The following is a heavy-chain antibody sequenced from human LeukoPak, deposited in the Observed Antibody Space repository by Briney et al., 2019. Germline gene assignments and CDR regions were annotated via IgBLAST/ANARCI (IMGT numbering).Heavy chain of an antibody. CDR2: IRYDGSNK. V-gene: IGHV3-30*02. Sequence: SGGSLRLSCAASGFTFSSYGMHWVRQAPGKGLEWVAFIRYDGSNKYYADSVKGRFTISRDNSKNTLYLQMNSLRAEDTAVYYCARAPYYYYGMDVWGQGTTVTVSS. CDR3: ARAPYYYYGMDV. J-gene: IGHJ6*02. CDR1: GFTFSSYG.